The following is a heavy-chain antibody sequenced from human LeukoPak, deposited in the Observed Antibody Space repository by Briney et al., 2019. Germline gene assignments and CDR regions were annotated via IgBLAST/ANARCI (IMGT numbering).Heavy chain of an antibody. CDR1: GGSISRGTCY. Sequence: SQTLSLTCTVSGGSISRGTCYWSWIRQPAGKGPQWIGRISTSGSTHYNPSLESRLTISIDTSKNQFSLKLSSVTAADTAVYYCARDLSGTGATTLAYWGLGTLVTVSS. D-gene: IGHD1-26*01. CDR2: ISTSGST. V-gene: IGHV4-61*02. J-gene: IGHJ4*02. CDR3: ARDLSGTGATTLAY.